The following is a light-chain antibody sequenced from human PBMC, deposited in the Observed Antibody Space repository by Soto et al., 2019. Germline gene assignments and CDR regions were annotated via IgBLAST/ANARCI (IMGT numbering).Light chain of an antibody. CDR1: KSNIGAGDN. CDR2: SNT. V-gene: IGLV1-40*01. J-gene: IGLJ2*01. CDR3: QSYDNILSAVV. Sequence: QSVLTQPPSVSGAPGQTVTISCTGSKSNIGAGDNVHWYRHLPGTAPKLLIFSNTNRPSGVPDRFSGSKSGTSVSLAIAGLQAEDEGDYYCQSYDNILSAVVFGGGTKVTVL.